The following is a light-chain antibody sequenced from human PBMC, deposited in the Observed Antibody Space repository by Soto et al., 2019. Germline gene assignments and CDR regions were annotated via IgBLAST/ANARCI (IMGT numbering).Light chain of an antibody. Sequence: IVMTQSPGTLSVSPGERATLSCRASQSVGSNLAWYQQKPGQAPRLLIYGASSRATGIPDRFSGSGSGTDFTLTISRLEPEDFAVYYCQQYGSSPRYTFGQGTKLEIK. J-gene: IGKJ2*01. CDR3: QQYGSSPRYT. CDR1: QSVGSN. CDR2: GAS. V-gene: IGKV3-20*01.